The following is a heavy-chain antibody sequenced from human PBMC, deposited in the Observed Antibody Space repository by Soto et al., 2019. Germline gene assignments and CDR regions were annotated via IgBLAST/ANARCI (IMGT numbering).Heavy chain of an antibody. J-gene: IGHJ6*02. Sequence: SLRLSCETSGFIFNNHAMHCVRQARCRGPEWVASIWHDASNKNDADSEKGRFTISRDNAKNTLYLQMKSLRAEDTAVYYCANPFGGDDFWSGYYEYYYYYYRMDVWGQATTVTVSS. D-gene: IGHD3-3*01. V-gene: IGHV3-33*08. CDR2: IWHDASNK. CDR3: ANPFGGDDFWSGYYEYYYYYYRMDV. CDR1: GFIFNNHA.